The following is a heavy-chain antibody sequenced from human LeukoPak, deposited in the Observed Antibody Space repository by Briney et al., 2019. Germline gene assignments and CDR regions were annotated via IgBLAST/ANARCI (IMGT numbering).Heavy chain of an antibody. CDR2: RNPNSGNT. V-gene: IGHV1-8*01. Sequence: ASVTVSCTASGYTFTIYDINWVRQATGQGQEWMGWRNPNSGNTGYAQKFQGRVTITRNTSISTAYMELSSLRSEDTAVYYCARDSVRYSGSYRPGDYWGQGTLVTVSS. J-gene: IGHJ4*02. CDR3: ARDSVRYSGSYRPGDY. D-gene: IGHD1-26*01. CDR1: GYTFTIYD.